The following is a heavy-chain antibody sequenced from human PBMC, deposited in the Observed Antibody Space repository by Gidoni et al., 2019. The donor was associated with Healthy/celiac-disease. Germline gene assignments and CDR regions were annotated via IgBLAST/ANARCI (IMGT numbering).Heavy chain of an antibody. CDR2: IIPIFGTA. Sequence: QVQLVQSGAEVQKPGSSVTVSCPASGGPFSCYAIRWVRQAPGQGLEWMGGIIPIFGTANYAQKCQGRVTITADESTSTAYMELSSLRSEDTAVYYCARDPKSIAARVGAFDIWGQGTMVTVSS. J-gene: IGHJ3*02. CDR1: GGPFSCYA. CDR3: ARDPKSIAARVGAFDI. D-gene: IGHD6-6*01. V-gene: IGHV1-69*01.